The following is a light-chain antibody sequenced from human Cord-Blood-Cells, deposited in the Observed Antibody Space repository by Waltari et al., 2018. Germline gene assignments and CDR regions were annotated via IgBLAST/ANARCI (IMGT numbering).Light chain of an antibody. Sequence: QSALPQPASVSGSPGQSITISCTGTSSDVGSYNLFSWYQQPPGKAPKPMIYEGSRRPSGVSNRFSGSKAGNTASLTISGLQAEDEADYYCCSYAGSARVFGGGTKLTVL. J-gene: IGLJ3*02. CDR1: SSDVGSYNL. V-gene: IGLV2-23*01. CDR2: EGS. CDR3: CSYAGSARV.